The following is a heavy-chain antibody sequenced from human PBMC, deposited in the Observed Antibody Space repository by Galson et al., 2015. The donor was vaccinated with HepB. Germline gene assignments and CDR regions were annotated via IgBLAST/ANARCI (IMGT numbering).Heavy chain of an antibody. Sequence: SLRLSCAASGFRFDSYAMHWVRQSPGKGLEWLSLISYDGRNIYYSDSVRGRFTISRDDSKNMLYLQMNSLRPDDTAVYYCARGVVLSGTHLGEEDLDAWGQGVQVTVSS. CDR3: ARGVVLSGTHLGEEDLDA. CDR2: ISYDGRNI. V-gene: IGHV3-30*03. D-gene: IGHD1-26*01. J-gene: IGHJ5*02. CDR1: GFRFDSYA.